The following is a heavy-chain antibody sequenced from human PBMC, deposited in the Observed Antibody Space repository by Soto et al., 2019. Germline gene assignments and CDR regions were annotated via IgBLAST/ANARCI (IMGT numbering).Heavy chain of an antibody. CDR2: IYYSGST. D-gene: IGHD1-26*01. J-gene: IGHJ5*02. CDR1: GGSISSYY. CDR3: ARGGANWFDP. Sequence: SETLSLTCTVSGGSISSYYWSWVRQPPGKGLEWIGYIYYSGSTNYNPSLKSRVTISVDTSKNQFSLKLSSVTAADTAVYYCARGGANWFDPWGQGTLVTVS. V-gene: IGHV4-59*01.